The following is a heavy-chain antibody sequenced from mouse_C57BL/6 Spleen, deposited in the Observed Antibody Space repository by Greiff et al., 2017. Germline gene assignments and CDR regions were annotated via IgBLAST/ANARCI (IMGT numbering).Heavy chain of an antibody. J-gene: IGHJ4*01. CDR2: FHPYNDDT. D-gene: IGHD2-5*01. Sequence: QVHLKQSGAELVKPGASVKMSCKASGYTFTTYPIEWMKQNHGKSLEWIGNFHPYNDDTKYNEKFKGKATLTVEKSSSTVYLELSRLTSDDSAVYYCATYYSNSYAMDYWGQGTSVTVSS. V-gene: IGHV1-47*01. CDR3: ATYYSNSYAMDY. CDR1: GYTFTTYP.